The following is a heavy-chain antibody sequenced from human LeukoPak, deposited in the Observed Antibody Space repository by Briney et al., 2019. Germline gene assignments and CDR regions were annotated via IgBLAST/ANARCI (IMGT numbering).Heavy chain of an antibody. Sequence: SETLSLTCTVSGGSITSGGYYWSWIRQHPGKGLEWIGYIYYSGSTYYNPSLKARDTISVDTSKNQFSLKLSSVTAADTAVYYCARGRVRYRSSSMYYFDYWGQGTLVTVSS. CDR1: GGSITSGGYY. CDR2: IYYSGST. V-gene: IGHV4-31*03. CDR3: ARGRVRYRSSSMYYFDY. D-gene: IGHD6-6*01. J-gene: IGHJ4*02.